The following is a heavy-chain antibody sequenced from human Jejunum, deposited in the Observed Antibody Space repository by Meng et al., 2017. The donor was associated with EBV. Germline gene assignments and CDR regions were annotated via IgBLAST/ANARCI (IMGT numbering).Heavy chain of an antibody. D-gene: IGHD4-11*01. Sequence: QWQLQESGPGQVKPSGPLSLTCAVSGASTSSSHWWSWVRQPPGKGLEWIGEMHPGGSTNYNPSLKSRVTISVDNSKNQFSLKLTSVTAADTAVYYCAKSNDYSLNSWGQGTLVTVSS. CDR2: MHPGGST. V-gene: IGHV4-4*02. J-gene: IGHJ4*02. CDR3: AKSNDYSLNS. CDR1: GASTSSSHW.